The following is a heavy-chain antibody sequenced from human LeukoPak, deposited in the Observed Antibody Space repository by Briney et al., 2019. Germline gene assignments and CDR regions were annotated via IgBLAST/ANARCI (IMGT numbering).Heavy chain of an antibody. J-gene: IGHJ4*02. V-gene: IGHV3-11*04. CDR2: ISTSGSPV. Sequence: GGSLRLSCVTSGYIFSDYCMSWIRQAPGKGLEWISYISTSGSPVYYADSVKGRFTISRDNAKNSLYLQMNSLRVEDTAMYYCTRGSYGSGGYDYWGQGTLVTVSS. D-gene: IGHD3-22*01. CDR3: TRGSYGSGGYDY. CDR1: GYIFSDYC.